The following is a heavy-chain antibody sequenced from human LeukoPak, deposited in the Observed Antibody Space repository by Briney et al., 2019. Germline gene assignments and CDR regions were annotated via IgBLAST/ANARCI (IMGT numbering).Heavy chain of an antibody. CDR3: AKETAGQTNMLDY. CDR1: GFTFSSYA. Sequence: GGSLRLSCVASGFTFSSYAMSWVRQAPGKGLEWVSAIIRSGGSTYYADSVQGRFTISRDNSKNTLYLQMNSLRSEDTAVYYCAKETAGQTNMLDYWGQGTLVTVSS. CDR2: IIRSGGST. V-gene: IGHV3-23*01. J-gene: IGHJ4*02. D-gene: IGHD6-25*01.